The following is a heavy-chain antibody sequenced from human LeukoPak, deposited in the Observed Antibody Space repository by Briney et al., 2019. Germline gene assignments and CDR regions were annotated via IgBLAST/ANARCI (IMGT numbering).Heavy chain of an antibody. Sequence: ASVKVSCKASGGTFSSYAISWVRQAPGQGCEWMGRIIPIFGTTNYAQKFQGRVTITTDESTSTAYMELSSLRSEDTAVYYCARQHDSGALSLDYWGQGTLVTVSS. CDR1: GGTFSSYA. CDR2: IIPIFGTT. V-gene: IGHV1-69*05. CDR3: ARQHDSGALSLDY. D-gene: IGHD4-17*01. J-gene: IGHJ4*02.